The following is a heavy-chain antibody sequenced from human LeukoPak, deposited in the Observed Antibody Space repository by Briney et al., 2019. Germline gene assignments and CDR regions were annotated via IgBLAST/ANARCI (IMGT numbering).Heavy chain of an antibody. V-gene: IGHV1-2*02. CDR1: GYTFTDYY. J-gene: IGHJ4*02. Sequence: ASVKVSCKASGYTFTDYYMHWVRQAPGQGLEWVGWTNPTSGDTNYAQKFQGRVTMTRDTSITTAYMEMSRLRSDDTALYYCARSPHILTGENFDYWGQGTLVTVSS. CDR3: ARSPHILTGENFDY. D-gene: IGHD3-9*01. CDR2: TNPTSGDT.